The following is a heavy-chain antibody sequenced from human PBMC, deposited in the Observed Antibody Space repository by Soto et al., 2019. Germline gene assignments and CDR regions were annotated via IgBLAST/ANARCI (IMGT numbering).Heavy chain of an antibody. Sequence: QVQLQESGPGLVKPSETLSLTCTVSGGSISSYYWSWIRQPPGKGLEWIGYIYYSGSTNYNPSLKRRATISVDTSKNLFSLMLNSMTAADTAVYYCARHNYGSGSTYFDYWGQGPLVTVSS. CDR3: ARHNYGSGSTYFDY. J-gene: IGHJ4*02. CDR1: GGSISSYY. D-gene: IGHD3-10*01. CDR2: IYYSGST. V-gene: IGHV4-59*08.